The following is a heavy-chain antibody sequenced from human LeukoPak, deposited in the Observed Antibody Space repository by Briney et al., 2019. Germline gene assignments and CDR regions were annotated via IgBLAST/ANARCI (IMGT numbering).Heavy chain of an antibody. CDR2: INHSGST. CDR1: GGSFSGYY. J-gene: IGHJ3*02. CDR3: ARGKPTPADDACDI. V-gene: IGHV4-34*01. Sequence: SETLSLTCAVYGGSFSGYYWSWIRQPPGKGLEWIGEINHSGSTNYNPSLKSRVTISVDTSKNQFSLKLSSVTAADTAVYYCARGKPTPADDACDIWGQGTMVTVSS.